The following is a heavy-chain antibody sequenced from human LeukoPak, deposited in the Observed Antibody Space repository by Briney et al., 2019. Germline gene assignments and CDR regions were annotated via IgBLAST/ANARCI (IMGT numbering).Heavy chain of an antibody. Sequence: PGGSLRLSCAASGLTFSGSAMHWVRQASGKGLEWVGRIRSKANSYATAYAASVKGRFTISRDDSKNTAYLQMNSLKTEDTAVYYCTSRGEMATIVDWGQGTLVTVSS. CDR1: GLTFSGSA. D-gene: IGHD5-24*01. CDR2: IRSKANSYAT. J-gene: IGHJ4*02. V-gene: IGHV3-73*01. CDR3: TSRGEMATIVD.